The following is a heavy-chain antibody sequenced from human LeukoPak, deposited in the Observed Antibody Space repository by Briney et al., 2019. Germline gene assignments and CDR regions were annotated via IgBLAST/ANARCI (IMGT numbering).Heavy chain of an antibody. CDR3: ARAAKRSYYDSSGYSYFDY. CDR2: ISYDGSNK. D-gene: IGHD3-22*01. J-gene: IGHJ4*02. Sequence: PGGSLRLSCAASGFTFSSYAMHWVRQAPGKGLEWVAVISYDGSNKYYADSVKGRFTISRDNSKNTLYLQMNSLRAEDTAVYYCARAAKRSYYDSSGYSYFDYWGQGTLVTVSS. V-gene: IGHV3-30*04. CDR1: GFTFSSYA.